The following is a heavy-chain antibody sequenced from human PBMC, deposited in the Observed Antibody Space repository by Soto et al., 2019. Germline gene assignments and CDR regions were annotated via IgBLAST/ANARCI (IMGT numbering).Heavy chain of an antibody. CDR3: VRGAPYDILTGSLVYYYGLDV. Sequence: HPGGSLRLSCAASGFTFSSYWMSWVRQAPGKGLEWVANIKQDGSEKYYVDSVKGRFTISRDNSKNTVNLQMDSLRAEDTAVYYCVRGAPYDILTGSLVYYYGLDVWGQGTTVTVSS. J-gene: IGHJ6*02. V-gene: IGHV3-7*04. D-gene: IGHD3-9*01. CDR2: IKQDGSEK. CDR1: GFTFSSYW.